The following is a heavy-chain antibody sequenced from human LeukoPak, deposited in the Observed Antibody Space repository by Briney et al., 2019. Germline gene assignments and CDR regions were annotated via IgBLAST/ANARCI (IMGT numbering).Heavy chain of an antibody. CDR3: ARANPYYYYMDV. CDR2: INPNSGGT. V-gene: IGHV1-2*02. D-gene: IGHD1-14*01. J-gene: IGHJ6*03. Sequence: ASVKVSCKASGYTFTGYYMHWVRQAPGQGLEWMGWINPNSGGTNYAQKFQGRVTMTRDTSISTAYMELSRLRSDDTAVYYCARANPYYYYMDVWGKGTTVTASS. CDR1: GYTFTGYY.